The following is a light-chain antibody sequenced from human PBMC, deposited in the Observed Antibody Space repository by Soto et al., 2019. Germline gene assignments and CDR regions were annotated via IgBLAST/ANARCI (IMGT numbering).Light chain of an antibody. J-gene: IGKJ3*01. V-gene: IGKV3-11*01. CDR2: DAS. CDR3: QLRSNWPPLFT. Sequence: EIVLTQSPATLSLSPGERATLSCRASQSVSSQLAWYQQKSGQAPRLLIYDASNRATGVPARFSGSGSGPDCTITISSLEPEDFAVYYCQLRSNWPPLFTFGPGTKVDIK. CDR1: QSVSSQ.